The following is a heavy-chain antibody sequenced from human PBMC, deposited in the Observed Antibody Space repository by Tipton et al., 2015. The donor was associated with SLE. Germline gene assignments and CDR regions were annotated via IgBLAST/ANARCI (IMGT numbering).Heavy chain of an antibody. J-gene: IGHJ6*02. CDR3: ARDLTRGYDYYYGLDV. Sequence: GSLRLSCAASGFTFSSYSMNWVRQAPGKGLEWVSSISGSSSYIYYADSVKGRFTISRDNAKNSLYLQMNSLRAEDTAVYYCARDLTRGYDYYYGLDVWGQGTTVTVSS. V-gene: IGHV3-21*03. CDR1: GFTFSSYS. D-gene: IGHD5-12*01. CDR2: ISGSSSYI.